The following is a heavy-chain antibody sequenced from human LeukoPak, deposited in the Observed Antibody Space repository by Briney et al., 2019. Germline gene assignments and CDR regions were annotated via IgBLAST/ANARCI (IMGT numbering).Heavy chain of an antibody. CDR1: GFLFSSYI. CDR2: ITVGSNYI. D-gene: IGHD2-2*01. J-gene: IGHJ4*02. Sequence: GGSLRLSCAASGFLFSSYIMIWVRQAPGKGLEWVSSITVGSNYIYHADSVRGRFTISRDDAKSTLYLQMNSLRPEDTAVYYCAKGGRTGRGYQLLIEIDYWGQGTLVTVSS. V-gene: IGHV3-21*04. CDR3: AKGGRTGRGYQLLIEIDY.